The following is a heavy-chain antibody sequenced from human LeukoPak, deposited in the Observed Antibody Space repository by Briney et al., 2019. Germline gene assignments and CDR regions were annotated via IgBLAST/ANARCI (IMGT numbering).Heavy chain of an antibody. V-gene: IGHV3-23*01. CDR2: ISGGGDRI. Sequence: PGASLRLSCAASGFTFSSYAMSWVRQAPGKGLEWVSSISGGGDRIFYADSVKGRFTISRDNSKNTLSLQMNSLGAEDTALYYCAKAKVDGGTAEYWGQGTLVTVSS. D-gene: IGHD4-23*01. CDR1: GFTFSSYA. CDR3: AKAKVDGGTAEY. J-gene: IGHJ4*02.